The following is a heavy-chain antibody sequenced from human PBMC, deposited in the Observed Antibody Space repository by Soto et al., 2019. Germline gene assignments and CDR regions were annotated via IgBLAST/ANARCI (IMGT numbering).Heavy chain of an antibody. CDR2: INHSGST. Sequence: SETLSLTCAVYGGSFSGYYWSWIRQPPGKGLEWIGEINHSGSTNYNPSLKSRVTISVDTSKNQFSLKLSSVTAADTAVYYCARGRGLKRSGYDQTRLFDYWGQGTLVTVSS. V-gene: IGHV4-34*01. J-gene: IGHJ4*02. CDR3: ARGRGLKRSGYDQTRLFDY. D-gene: IGHD5-12*01. CDR1: GGSFSGYY.